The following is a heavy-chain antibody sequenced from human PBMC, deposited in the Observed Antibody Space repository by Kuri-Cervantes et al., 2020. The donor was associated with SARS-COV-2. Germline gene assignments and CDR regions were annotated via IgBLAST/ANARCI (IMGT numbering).Heavy chain of an antibody. V-gene: IGHV3-73*01. Sequence: GGSLRLSCEVSGFLFSASAIHWVRQGSGKGLEWVGRVRGKANNYATAYAASVKGRFTISRDNSKNTLYLQMNSLRAEDTAVYYCTREMAGDYYYMDVWGKGTTVTVSS. CDR2: VRGKANNYAT. CDR1: GFLFSASA. J-gene: IGHJ6*03. CDR3: TREMAGDYYYMDV. D-gene: IGHD5-24*01.